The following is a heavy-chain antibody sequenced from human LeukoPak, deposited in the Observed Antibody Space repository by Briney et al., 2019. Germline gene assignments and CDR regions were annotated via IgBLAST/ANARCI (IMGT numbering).Heavy chain of an antibody. V-gene: IGHV4-39*01. J-gene: IGHJ4*02. D-gene: IGHD1-26*01. CDR3: ARRGGSGRAFDY. CDR2: IYYTGST. CDR1: GASISGGTYY. Sequence: PSETLSLTCSVSGASISGGTYYWGWIRQPPGKGLEWIGSIYYTGSTYDNPSLKSRVTISVDTSKNQFSLKLSSVTAADTAVYYCARRGGSGRAFDYWGQGTLVNVSS.